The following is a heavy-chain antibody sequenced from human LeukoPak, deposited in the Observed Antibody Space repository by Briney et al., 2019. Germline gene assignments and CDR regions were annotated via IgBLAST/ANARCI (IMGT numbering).Heavy chain of an antibody. CDR1: GFTFSDYY. D-gene: IGHD4-17*01. CDR2: ISGSGGST. J-gene: IGHJ4*02. CDR3: AKDPMTTVTTSY. V-gene: IGHV3-23*01. Sequence: GGSLRLSCAASGFTFSDYYMSWIRQAPGKGLEWVSAISGSGGSTYYADSVKGRFTISRDNSKNTLYLQMNSLRAEDTAVYYCAKDPMTTVTTSYWGQGTLVTVSS.